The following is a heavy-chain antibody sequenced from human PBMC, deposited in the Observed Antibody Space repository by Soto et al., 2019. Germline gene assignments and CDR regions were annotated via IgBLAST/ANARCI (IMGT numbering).Heavy chain of an antibody. D-gene: IGHD6-13*01. Sequence: QLQLQESGPGLVKPSETLSLTCTVSGGSISSSSYYWGWIRQPPGKGLEWIGSIYYSGSTYYNPSLKSRVTISVDTSKNQFSLKLSSVTAADTAVYYCARHKGWGSSWYGHFDYWGQGTLVTVSS. CDR3: ARHKGWGSSWYGHFDY. CDR2: IYYSGST. V-gene: IGHV4-39*01. CDR1: GGSISSSSYY. J-gene: IGHJ4*02.